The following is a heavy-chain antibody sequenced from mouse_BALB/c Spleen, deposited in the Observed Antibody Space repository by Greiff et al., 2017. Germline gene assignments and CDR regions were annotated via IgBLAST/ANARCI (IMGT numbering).Heavy chain of an antibody. D-gene: IGHD1-1*01. CDR1: GFNIKDYY. CDR3: NAGGSSIYAMDY. CDR2: IDPENGDT. Sequence: VQLQQSGAELVRSGASVKLSCTASGFNIKDYYMHWVKQRPEQGLEWIGWIDPENGDTEYAPKFQGKATMTADTSSNTAYLQLSSLTSEDTAVYYCNAGGSSIYAMDYWGQGTSVTVSS. J-gene: IGHJ4*01. V-gene: IGHV14-4*02.